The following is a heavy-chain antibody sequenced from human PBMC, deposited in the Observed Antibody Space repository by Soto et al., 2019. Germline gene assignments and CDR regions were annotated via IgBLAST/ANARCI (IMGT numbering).Heavy chain of an antibody. CDR1: GGSISSGDYY. J-gene: IGHJ4*02. CDR3: ARDTNYYDGRGYYLYFDY. D-gene: IGHD3-22*01. CDR2: IYYSGNT. V-gene: IGHV4-30-4*01. Sequence: TSETLSLTCTVSGGSISSGDYYWSWILQPPGKGLEWIGYIYYSGNTYYNPPLKSRVTISVDTSKNQFSLKLSSVTAADTAVYYCARDTNYYDGRGYYLYFDYWGQGTLVTVSS.